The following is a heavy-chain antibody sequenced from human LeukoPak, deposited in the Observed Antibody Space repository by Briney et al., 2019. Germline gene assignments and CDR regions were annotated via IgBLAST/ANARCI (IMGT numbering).Heavy chain of an antibody. V-gene: IGHV1-69*06. CDR3: ARVVGLTGYSSSWYSGYYHYRDV. CDR2: IIPIFGTT. Sequence: ASVKVSCKASGCTFISYAISWVRQAPGQGLEWMGGIIPIFGTTNYAQNFQDRVTITADKSTSTAYMELSSLRSEDTAVYYCARVVGLTGYSSSWYSGYYHYRDVWGKGTTVTVSS. J-gene: IGHJ6*03. CDR1: GCTFISYA. D-gene: IGHD6-13*01.